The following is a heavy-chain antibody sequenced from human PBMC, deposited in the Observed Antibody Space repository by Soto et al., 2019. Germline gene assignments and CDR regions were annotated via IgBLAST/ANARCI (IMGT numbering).Heavy chain of an antibody. J-gene: IGHJ4*02. CDR2: IKPDGSVE. CDR3: ASRSAWDFDH. CDR1: GFSFNTNW. V-gene: IGHV3-7*01. D-gene: IGHD1-26*01. Sequence: EVQLVESGGYLVQPGGSLRLSCAASGFSFNTNWMTWLRQAPGKGLEWVANIKPDGSVEQYVDSVRGRFTISRDNAKNSQYLQMSSLRVADTAVYYCASRSAWDFDHWGQGTLVTDSS.